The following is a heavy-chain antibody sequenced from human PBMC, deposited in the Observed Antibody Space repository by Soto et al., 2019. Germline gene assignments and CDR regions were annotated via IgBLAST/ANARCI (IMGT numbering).Heavy chain of an antibody. Sequence: PGGSLRLSCAASGFTFSTYAMAWVRQAPGKGLEWVSAISGSGGSTYYADSVKGRFTISRDNSKNTLYLQMNSLRAEDTAVYYCAKDRSTYYLVPPFDPWGQGTLVTVSS. CDR3: AKDRSTYYLVPPFDP. V-gene: IGHV3-23*01. CDR1: GFTFSTYA. D-gene: IGHD3-10*01. CDR2: ISGSGGST. J-gene: IGHJ5*02.